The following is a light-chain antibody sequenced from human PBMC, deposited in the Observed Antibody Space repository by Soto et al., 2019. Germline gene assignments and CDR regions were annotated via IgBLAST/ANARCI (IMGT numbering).Light chain of an antibody. V-gene: IGLV2-8*01. J-gene: IGLJ3*02. Sequence: QSVLTQPPSASGSPGQSFTISCTGTSSDVGAYNYVSWYQQYPGKAPKLMIYEVSKRPSGVPDRFSGSKSGKTASLTVSGLQPEDEADYYCTSYAGRNIWVFGGGTKVTVL. CDR1: SSDVGAYNY. CDR3: TSYAGRNIWV. CDR2: EVS.